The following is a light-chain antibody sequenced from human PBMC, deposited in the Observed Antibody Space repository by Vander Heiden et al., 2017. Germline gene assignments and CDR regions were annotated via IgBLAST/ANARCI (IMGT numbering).Light chain of an antibody. CDR2: GAS. V-gene: IGKV3-15*01. CDR1: QRVSSN. Sequence: EIVMTQSPATLSVSPGERATLSCRASQRVSSNLAWYQQKPGQAPRLLTYGASTRATGIPARFSGSGSGTEFTLTISSLQSEDFAVYYCQQYNNWPLTFGQGTKVEIK. J-gene: IGKJ1*01. CDR3: QQYNNWPLT.